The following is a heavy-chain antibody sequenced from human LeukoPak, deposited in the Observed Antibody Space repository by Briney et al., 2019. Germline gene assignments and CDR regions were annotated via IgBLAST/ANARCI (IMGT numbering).Heavy chain of an antibody. CDR3: ARDVDYYGSGSYLSYYYYYGMDV. CDR1: GYTFTSFS. CDR2: INTRGGST. V-gene: IGHV1-46*01. J-gene: IGHJ6*02. D-gene: IGHD3-10*01. Sequence: ASVKVSSKASGYTFTSFSITSVRQAPGQGLEWMGIINTRGGSTNYAQKFQGTVTMTRDTSISTAYMELSSLRSEDTAVYYCARDVDYYGSGSYLSYYYYYGMDVWGQGTTVTVSS.